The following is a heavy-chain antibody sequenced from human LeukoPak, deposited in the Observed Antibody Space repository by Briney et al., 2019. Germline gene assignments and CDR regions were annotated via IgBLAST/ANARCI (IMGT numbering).Heavy chain of an antibody. J-gene: IGHJ3*02. CDR1: GYTFTGYC. V-gene: IGHV1-2*02. CDR2: INPNSGGT. Sequence: ASVKVSCKASGYTFTGYCLHWVRQAPGQGLEWMGWINPNSGGTNFAQKFQARVTMTRDTSINTAYMELSRLRSDDTAVYYCARLVVVVPADTDAFNIWGQGTMVTVSS. CDR3: ARLVVVVPADTDAFNI. D-gene: IGHD2-2*01.